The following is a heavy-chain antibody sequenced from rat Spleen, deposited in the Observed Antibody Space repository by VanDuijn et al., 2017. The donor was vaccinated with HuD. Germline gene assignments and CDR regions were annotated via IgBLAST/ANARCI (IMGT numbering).Heavy chain of an antibody. CDR3: ARHGYNSYFDY. J-gene: IGHJ2*01. Sequence: EVQLVESGGGLVQPGRSLKLSCAASGFTFNNYGMAWVRQAPTKGLEWVATIGYDGISTYYRDSVRGRFTISSDNAKTTLFLQMDSLKSEDTATYYCARHGYNSYFDYWGQGVMVTVSS. CDR2: IGYDGIST. V-gene: IGHV5-29*01. D-gene: IGHD1-9*01. CDR1: GFTFNNYG.